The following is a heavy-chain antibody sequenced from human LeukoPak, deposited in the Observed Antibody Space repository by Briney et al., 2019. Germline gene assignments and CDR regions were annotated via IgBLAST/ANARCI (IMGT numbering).Heavy chain of an antibody. CDR2: IYSGGST. D-gene: IGHD3-22*01. Sequence: GGSLRLSCAASGFTVSSNYMSWVRQAPGKGLEWVSVIYSGGSTYYADSVKGRFTVSRDNSKNTLYLQMNSLRAEDTAVYYCAKTGGSLYYYDSSGYNHFDYWGQGTLVTVSS. CDR1: GFTVSSNY. J-gene: IGHJ4*02. CDR3: AKTGGSLYYYDSSGYNHFDY. V-gene: IGHV3-53*01.